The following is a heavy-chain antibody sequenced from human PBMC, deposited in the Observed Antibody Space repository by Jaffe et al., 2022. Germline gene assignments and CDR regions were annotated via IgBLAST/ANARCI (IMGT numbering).Heavy chain of an antibody. Sequence: EVQLVESGGGLVQPGRSLRLSCTASGFTFGDYAMSWVRQAPGKGLEWVGFIRSKAYGGTTEYAASVKGRFTISRDDSKSIAYLQMNSLKTEDTAVYYCTRSKRIMITFGGDLGAFDIWGQGTMVTVSS. CDR1: GFTFGDYA. J-gene: IGHJ3*02. CDR2: IRSKAYGGTT. V-gene: IGHV3-49*04. CDR3: TRSKRIMITFGGDLGAFDI. D-gene: IGHD3-16*01.